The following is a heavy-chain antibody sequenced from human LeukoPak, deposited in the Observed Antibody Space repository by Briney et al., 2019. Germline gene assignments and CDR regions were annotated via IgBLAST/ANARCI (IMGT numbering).Heavy chain of an antibody. CDR1: GFTFTSSA. CDR2: IVVGSGNT. Sequence: ASVKVSCKASGFTFTSSAMQWVRQARGQRLEWIGWIVVGSGNTNYAQKFQERVTITRDMSTSTAYMELSSLRSEDTAVYYCARVVAYNQIGYFDYWGQGTPVTVSS. J-gene: IGHJ4*02. D-gene: IGHD3-3*01. CDR3: ARVVAYNQIGYFDY. V-gene: IGHV1-58*02.